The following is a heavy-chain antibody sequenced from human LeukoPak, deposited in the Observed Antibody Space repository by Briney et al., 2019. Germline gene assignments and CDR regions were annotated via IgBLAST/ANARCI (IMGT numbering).Heavy chain of an antibody. CDR2: INHSGST. CDR1: GGSFSGYY. J-gene: IGHJ6*02. D-gene: IGHD6-13*01. CDR3: ARGGVAAAGMHHYYYGMDV. V-gene: IGHV4-34*01. Sequence: PSETLSLTCAVYGGSFSGYYWNWIRQPPGKGLEWIGEINHSGSTNYNPSLKSRVTISVDTSKNQFSLKLSSVTAADTAVYYCARGGVAAAGMHHYYYGMDVWGQGTTVTVSS.